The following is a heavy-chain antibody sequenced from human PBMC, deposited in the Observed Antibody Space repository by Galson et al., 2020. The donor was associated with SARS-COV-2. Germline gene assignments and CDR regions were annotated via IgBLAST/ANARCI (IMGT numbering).Heavy chain of an antibody. CDR3: AKESGGTFDY. Sequence: GGSLRLSCAASGFTFSSSDMNWVRQAPGKGLEWVSGISGSGRSIFYADSVQGRFTVPRDNSKNTLYLQMNSLRAEDTAVYYCAKESGGTFDYWGQGTLVTVSS. V-gene: IGHV3-23*01. J-gene: IGHJ4*02. D-gene: IGHD2-15*01. CDR1: GFTFSSSD. CDR2: ISGSGRSI.